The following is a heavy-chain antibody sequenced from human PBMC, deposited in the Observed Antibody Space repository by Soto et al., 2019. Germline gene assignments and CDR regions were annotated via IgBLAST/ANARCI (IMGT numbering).Heavy chain of an antibody. V-gene: IGHV3-11*06. CDR2: ISSSSSYT. CDR3: ARGGKDGGYVPHANDY. CDR1: GFTFSDYY. J-gene: IGHJ4*02. D-gene: IGHD5-12*01. Sequence: QVQLVESGGGLVKPGGSLRLSCAASGFTFSDYYMSWIRQAPGKGLEWVSYISSSSSYTNYADSVKGRFTISRDNAKNSLYLQMNSLRAEDTAVYYCARGGKDGGYVPHANDYWGQGTLVTVSS.